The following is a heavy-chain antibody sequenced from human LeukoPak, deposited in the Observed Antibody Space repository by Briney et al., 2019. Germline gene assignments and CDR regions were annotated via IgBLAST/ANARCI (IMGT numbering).Heavy chain of an antibody. CDR3: ARAYTTSWYFDY. Sequence: PSETLSLTCTVSGGSISSYYWSWIREPPGKGLEWIADIFYSGSTNYNPSLKSRVTLSVDTSKNQVSLKLSSETAADTAVYYCARAYTTSWYFDYWGQGTLVTVSS. CDR1: GGSISSYY. CDR2: IFYSGST. J-gene: IGHJ4*02. V-gene: IGHV4-59*01. D-gene: IGHD6-13*01.